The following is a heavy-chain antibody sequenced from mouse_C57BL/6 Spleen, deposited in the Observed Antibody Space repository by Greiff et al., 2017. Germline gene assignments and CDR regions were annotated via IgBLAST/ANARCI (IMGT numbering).Heavy chain of an antibody. V-gene: IGHV5-9-1*02. CDR3: TRAPGTLYWYFDV. J-gene: IGHJ1*03. CDR2: ISSGGDYI. CDR1: GFTFSSYA. Sequence: EVMLVESGEGLVKPGGSLKLSCAASGFTFSSYAMSWVRQTPEKRLEWVAYISSGGDYIYYADTVKGRFTISRDNARNTLYLQMSSLKSEDTALYYCTRAPGTLYWYFDVWGTGTTVTVSS. D-gene: IGHD4-1*01.